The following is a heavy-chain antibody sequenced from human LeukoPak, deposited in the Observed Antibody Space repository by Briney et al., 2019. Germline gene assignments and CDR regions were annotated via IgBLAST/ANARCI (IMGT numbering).Heavy chain of an antibody. CDR2: ISGSGGST. CDR3: AKARYFDGSSSRYYFDY. Sequence: TGGSLRLSCAASGFTFSSYAMSWVRQAPGKGLEWVSAISGSGGSTYYADSVKGRFTNSRDNSKNTLYLQMNSLRAEDTAVYYCAKARYFDGSSSRYYFDYWGQGTLVTVSS. CDR1: GFTFSSYA. J-gene: IGHJ4*02. D-gene: IGHD3-9*01. V-gene: IGHV3-23*01.